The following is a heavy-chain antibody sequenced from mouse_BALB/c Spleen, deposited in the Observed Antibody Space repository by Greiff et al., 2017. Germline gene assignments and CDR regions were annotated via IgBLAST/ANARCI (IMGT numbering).Heavy chain of an antibody. D-gene: IGHD2-1*01. CDR1: GYSITSDYA. CDR3: ARNYYGNLFAY. Sequence: VQLQQSGPGLVKPSQSLSLTCTVTGYSITSDYAWNWIRQFPGNKLEWMGYISYSGSTSYNPSLKSRISITRDTSKNQFFLQLNSVTTEDTATYYCARNYYGNLFAYWGQGTLVTVSA. CDR2: ISYSGST. J-gene: IGHJ3*01. V-gene: IGHV3-2*02.